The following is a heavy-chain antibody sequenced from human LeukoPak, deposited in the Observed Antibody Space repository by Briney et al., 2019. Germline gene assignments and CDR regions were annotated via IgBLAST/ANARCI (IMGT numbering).Heavy chain of an antibody. CDR2: ISAYNGNT. Sequence: ASVKVSCKASGYTFTSYGISWVRQAPGQGLEWMGWISAYNGNTNYAQKLQGRVTMTTDTSTSTAYMELRSLRSDDTAVCYCASGPSQLRYFVPFDYWGQGTLVTVSS. V-gene: IGHV1-18*01. J-gene: IGHJ4*02. D-gene: IGHD3-9*01. CDR3: ASGPSQLRYFVPFDY. CDR1: GYTFTSYG.